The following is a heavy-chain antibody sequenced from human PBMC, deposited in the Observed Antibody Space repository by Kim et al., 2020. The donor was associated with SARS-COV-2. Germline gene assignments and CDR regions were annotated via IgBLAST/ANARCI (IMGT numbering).Heavy chain of an antibody. V-gene: IGHV6-1*01. CDR3: ARGWLYYFDY. CDR2: YN. Sequence: YNNYAVTVKSRITINPDTSKNQFSLQLNSVTPEDTAVYYCARGWLYYFDYWGQGTLVTVSS. D-gene: IGHD3-9*01. J-gene: IGHJ4*02.